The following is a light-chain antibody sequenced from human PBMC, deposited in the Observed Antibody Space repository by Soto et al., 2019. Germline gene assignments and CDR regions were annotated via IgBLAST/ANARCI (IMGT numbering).Light chain of an antibody. CDR1: QTISTY. Sequence: IRMTQSPSSLSASVRDRVTITCRASQTISTYLNWYQQKPGKAPKLLINAAFSLQSGVPSRFSGSGSGTDFTLTISSLQPEDSAIYFCQQSYSSPTFGQGTRLQ. J-gene: IGKJ5*01. CDR2: AAF. CDR3: QQSYSSPT. V-gene: IGKV1-39*01.